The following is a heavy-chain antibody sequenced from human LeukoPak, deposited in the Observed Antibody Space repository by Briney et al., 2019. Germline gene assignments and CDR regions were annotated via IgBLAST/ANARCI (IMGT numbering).Heavy chain of an antibody. CDR2: IYYSGST. J-gene: IGHJ3*02. V-gene: IGHV4-39*01. Sequence: SETLSLTCTVSGGSISSSSYYWGWIRQPPGKGLEWIGSIYYSGSTYYNPSLKSRVTISVDTSKNQFSLKLSSVTAAGTAVYYCASCRSSGWADLFAFDIWGQGTMVTVSS. CDR1: GGSISSSSYY. D-gene: IGHD6-19*01. CDR3: ASCRSSGWADLFAFDI.